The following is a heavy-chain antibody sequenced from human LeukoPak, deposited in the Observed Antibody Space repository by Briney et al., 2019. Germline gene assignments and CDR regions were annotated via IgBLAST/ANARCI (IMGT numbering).Heavy chain of an antibody. Sequence: GGSLRLSCAASGFTFSSYSMDWVRQAPGKGLGWVSYISSSSSTIYYADSVKGRFTISRDNAKNSLYLQMNSLRAEDTAVYYCARDQFLSGGNRDYWGQGTLVTVSS. CDR3: ARDQFLSGGNRDY. CDR1: GFTFSSYS. CDR2: ISSSSSTI. D-gene: IGHD4-23*01. J-gene: IGHJ4*02. V-gene: IGHV3-48*01.